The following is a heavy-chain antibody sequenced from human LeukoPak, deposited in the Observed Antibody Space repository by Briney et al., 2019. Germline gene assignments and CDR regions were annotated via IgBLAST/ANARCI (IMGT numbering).Heavy chain of an antibody. V-gene: IGHV4-39*01. CDR3: ARHFMSGPDWGIGY. CDR1: GGSISSSSYY. D-gene: IGHD3-16*01. CDR2: IYYSGST. Sequence: SETLSLTCTVSGGSISSSSYYWGWIRQPPGKGLEWIGSIYYSGSTYYNPSLKSRVTISVDTSKNQFSLKLSSVTAADTAVYYCARHFMSGPDWGIGYWGQGTLVTVSS. J-gene: IGHJ4*02.